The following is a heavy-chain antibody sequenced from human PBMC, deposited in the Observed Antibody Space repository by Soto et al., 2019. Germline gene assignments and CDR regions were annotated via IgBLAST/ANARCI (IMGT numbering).Heavy chain of an antibody. V-gene: IGHV4-34*01. CDR3: ASHGGYYFVY. CDR1: GGSLSGYY. D-gene: IGHD3-16*01. Sequence: QVQLQQWGAGLLKPSETLSLTCAVYGGSLSGYYWSWIRQPPGKGLEWIGEIGHSGSTIYNPSLESRFTISEDSSNNQFPLKLDSVTAADTAVDYCASHGGYYFVYWGQGAPVTVSS. J-gene: IGHJ4*02. CDR2: IGHSGST.